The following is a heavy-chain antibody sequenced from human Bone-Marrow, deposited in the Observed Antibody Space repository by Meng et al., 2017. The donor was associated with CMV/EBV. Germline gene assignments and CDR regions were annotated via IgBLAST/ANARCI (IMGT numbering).Heavy chain of an antibody. CDR3: ARDLHIRSYYDFWSGYSPYYYGMDV. CDR2: IIPIFGTA. V-gene: IGHV1-69*05. D-gene: IGHD3-3*01. J-gene: IGHJ6*02. CDR1: GYTFTGYY. Sequence: SVKVSCKVSGYTFTGYYMHWVRQAPGQGLEWMGGIIPIFGTANYAQKFQGRVTITTDESTSTAYMELSSLRSEDTAVYYWARDLHIRSYYDFWSGYSPYYYGMDVWGQGPTVPVSS.